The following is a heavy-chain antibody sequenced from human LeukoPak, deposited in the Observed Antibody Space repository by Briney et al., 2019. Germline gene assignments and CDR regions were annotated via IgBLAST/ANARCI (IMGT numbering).Heavy chain of an antibody. Sequence: GGSLRLSCAASGFTFSSYSMNWVRQASGKGLGWVSSISGSSSYIYYADSVKGRFTISRDNAKNSLYLQMNSLRAEDTAVYYCARDASSDGSGSYYSYFDYWGQGTLVTVSS. J-gene: IGHJ4*02. CDR1: GFTFSSYS. V-gene: IGHV3-21*01. CDR3: ARDASSDGSGSYYSYFDY. D-gene: IGHD3-10*01. CDR2: ISGSSSYI.